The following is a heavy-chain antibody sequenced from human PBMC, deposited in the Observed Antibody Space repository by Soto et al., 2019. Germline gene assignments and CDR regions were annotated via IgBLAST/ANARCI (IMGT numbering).Heavy chain of an antibody. Sequence: EVQLVESGGGLVQPGGSLRLSCAASGFTFDDYAIHWVRQAPGKGLEWVSGISWNGAASGYVDSVKGRFSISRDNTKNILYLQMNSLRSEDTAMYYCANLPLYGSGFDCWGQGTLVTVSS. CDR1: GFTFDDYA. D-gene: IGHD3-10*01. J-gene: IGHJ4*02. V-gene: IGHV3-9*01. CDR3: ANLPLYGSGFDC. CDR2: ISWNGAAS.